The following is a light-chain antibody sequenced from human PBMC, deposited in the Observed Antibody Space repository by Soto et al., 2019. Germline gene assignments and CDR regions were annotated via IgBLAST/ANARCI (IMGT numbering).Light chain of an antibody. V-gene: IGLV4-69*01. CDR3: QTWGTDVV. J-gene: IGLJ2*01. CDR2: VNSDGSH. Sequence: QPVLTQSPSASASLGASVKLTCTLICGHSTYAIAWHQQQPEKGPRYLMKVNSDGSHIKGDGTPDRFSGSSSGAERYLTIPSLQSEDEADYYCQTWGTDVVFGGGTKLTVL. CDR1: CGHSTYA.